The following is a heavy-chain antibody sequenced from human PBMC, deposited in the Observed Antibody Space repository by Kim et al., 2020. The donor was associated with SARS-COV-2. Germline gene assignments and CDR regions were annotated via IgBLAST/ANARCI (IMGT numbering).Heavy chain of an antibody. CDR2: INHSGST. D-gene: IGHD2-15*01. CDR1: GGSFSGYY. Sequence: SETLSLTCAVYGGSFSGYYWSWIRQPPGKGLEWIGEINHSGSTNYNPSLKSRVTISVNTSKNQFSLKLSSVTAADTAVYYCARGGGRGVVVVAATNWFDPWGQGTLVTVSS. J-gene: IGHJ5*02. CDR3: ARGGGRGVVVVAATNWFDP. V-gene: IGHV4-34*01.